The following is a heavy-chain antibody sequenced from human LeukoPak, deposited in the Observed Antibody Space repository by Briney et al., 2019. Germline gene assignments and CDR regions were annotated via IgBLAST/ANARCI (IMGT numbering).Heavy chain of an antibody. D-gene: IGHD4-17*01. J-gene: IGHJ4*02. V-gene: IGHV3-11*04. CDR1: EFTFRDYY. Sequence: GGSLRLSCAASEFTFRDYYMSWIRQAPGKGLEWVSYISNSGDTVYYADSVKGRFTVSRDNSKNTLYLQMNSLRAEDTAVYYCAKGDYGGIDYWGQGTLVTVSS. CDR3: AKGDYGGIDY. CDR2: ISNSGDTV.